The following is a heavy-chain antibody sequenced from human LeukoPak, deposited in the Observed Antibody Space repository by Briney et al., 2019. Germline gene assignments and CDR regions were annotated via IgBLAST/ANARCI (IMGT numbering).Heavy chain of an antibody. J-gene: IGHJ4*02. D-gene: IGHD6-6*01. CDR2: ISYDGSNK. CDR3: ARPYSSSSMGTFDS. CDR1: GFTFSSYG. V-gene: IGHV3-30*03. Sequence: GGSLRLSCAASGFTFSSYGMHWVRQAPGKGLEWVAVISYDGSNKYYADSVKGRFTTSRDNSKNTLYLQMNSLRAEDTAVYYCARPYSSSSMGTFDSWGQGTLVTVSS.